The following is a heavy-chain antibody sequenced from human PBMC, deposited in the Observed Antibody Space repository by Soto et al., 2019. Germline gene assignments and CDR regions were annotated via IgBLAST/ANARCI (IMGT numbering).Heavy chain of an antibody. CDR1: GFTFSNAW. V-gene: IGHV3-15*07. CDR2: VKSKNDGGTT. Sequence: GGSLRLSCAASGFTFSNAWINWVRQTPGRGLEWVGRVKSKNDGGTTDFAAPVKGRFAISRDDSKNMVYLEMNSLQTEDTAMYYCARGLHSSGWYDLGDYWGQGTLVTVSS. J-gene: IGHJ4*02. CDR3: ARGLHSSGWYDLGDY. D-gene: IGHD6-19*01.